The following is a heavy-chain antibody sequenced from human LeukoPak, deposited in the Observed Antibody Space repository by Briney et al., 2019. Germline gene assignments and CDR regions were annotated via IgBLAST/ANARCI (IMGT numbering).Heavy chain of an antibody. V-gene: IGHV3-23*01. CDR1: GFTFSSYV. J-gene: IGHJ6*04. CDR3: AKWQDV. Sequence: GGSLRLSCAASGFTFSSYVISWVRQAPGEGLEWVSAINSRGDATSYADSVKGRFTISRDNSKNTLYLQMNSLRVDDTAVYYCAKWQDVWGRGTTVTVSS. CDR2: INSRGDAT.